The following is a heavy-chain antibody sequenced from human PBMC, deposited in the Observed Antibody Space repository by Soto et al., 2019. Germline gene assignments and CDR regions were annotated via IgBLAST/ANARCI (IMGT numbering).Heavy chain of an antibody. V-gene: IGHV3-23*01. CDR3: AKGLWDIVVVPAAYMDV. CDR2: ISGSGGST. D-gene: IGHD2-2*01. CDR1: GFTFSSYA. J-gene: IGHJ6*03. Sequence: GGSLRLSCAASGFTFSSYAMSWVRQAPGKGLEWVSAISGSGGSTYYADSVKGRFTISRDNSKNTLYLQMNSLRAEDTAVYYCAKGLWDIVVVPAAYMDVWGKGTTVTVSS.